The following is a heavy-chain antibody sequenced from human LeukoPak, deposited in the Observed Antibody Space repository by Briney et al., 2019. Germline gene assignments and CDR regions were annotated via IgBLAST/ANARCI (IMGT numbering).Heavy chain of an antibody. CDR2: IHYSARI. D-gene: IGHD1-20*01. CDR3: ARDLAYNWNDVLG. V-gene: IGHV4-39*07. CDR1: GGSISSSGYY. J-gene: IGHJ4*02. Sequence: SETLSLTCTVSGGSISSSGYYWGWIRQPPGKGLEWIGSIHYSARIYYNPSLKSRLTISPDTSKNQFSLKLSSVTAADTAVYYCARDLAYNWNDVLGWGQGTLVTVSS.